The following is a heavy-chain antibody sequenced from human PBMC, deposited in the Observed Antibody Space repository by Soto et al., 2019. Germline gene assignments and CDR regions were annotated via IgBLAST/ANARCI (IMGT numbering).Heavy chain of an antibody. V-gene: IGHV3-23*01. J-gene: IGHJ1*01. D-gene: IGHD5-18*01. CDR2: ISGNGYSA. CDR1: GFTFSTYA. CDR3: AKSTWIQLWPAY. Sequence: EVQLLESGGGSVQPGGSLRLSCEASGFTFSTYAMIWVRQAPGRGLEWVSSISGNGYSAHYADSVNGRFTVSRDNSKNTMYLQMNSLRGEDTALYYCAKSTWIQLWPAYWGQGTLVTVSS.